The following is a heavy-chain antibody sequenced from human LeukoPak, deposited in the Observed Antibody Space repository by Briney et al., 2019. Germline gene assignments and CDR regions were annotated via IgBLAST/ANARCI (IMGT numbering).Heavy chain of an antibody. CDR3: AKGYCGSTSCYTGFDY. J-gene: IGHJ4*02. CDR2: VKQDGSEK. Sequence: PGGSLRLSCAASGFTFSSYWMSWVRQAPGKGLEWVANVKQDGSEKYYVDSVKGRFTISRDNAKNSLYLQMNSLRAEDTAVYYCAKGYCGSTSCYTGFDYWGQGTLVTVSS. V-gene: IGHV3-7*01. CDR1: GFTFSSYW. D-gene: IGHD2-2*02.